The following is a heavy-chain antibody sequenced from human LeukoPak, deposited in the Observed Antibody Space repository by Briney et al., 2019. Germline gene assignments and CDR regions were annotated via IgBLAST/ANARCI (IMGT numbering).Heavy chain of an antibody. CDR1: GYTFTDYY. V-gene: IGHV1-2*02. D-gene: IGHD2-21*02. J-gene: IGHJ4*02. CDR2: INPYTGGT. CDR3: ARAGDYCGSDCYSGGAYYFDY. Sequence: RASVKVSCKASGYTFTDYYMHWVRQAPGQGLEWMGWINPYTGGTNYAQKFQGRVTMTRDTSISTAYKALSRLRSDDTAVYYCARAGDYCGSDCYSGGAYYFDYWGQGTLVTVSS.